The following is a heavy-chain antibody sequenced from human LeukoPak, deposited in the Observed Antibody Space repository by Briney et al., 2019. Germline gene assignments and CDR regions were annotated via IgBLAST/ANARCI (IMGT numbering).Heavy chain of an antibody. D-gene: IGHD3-9*01. CDR3: ARGGEGRYFDWLFQQWPPAHFDY. CDR1: GFTVTSNS. J-gene: IGHJ4*02. Sequence: GGSLRLSCTVSGFTVTSNSMSWVRQAPGKGLEWVSFIYSGSTHYSDSVKGRFTISRDNSKNTLYLQMNSLRAEDTAVYYCARGGEGRYFDWLFQQWPPAHFDYWGQGTLVTVSS. V-gene: IGHV3-66*03. CDR2: IYSGST.